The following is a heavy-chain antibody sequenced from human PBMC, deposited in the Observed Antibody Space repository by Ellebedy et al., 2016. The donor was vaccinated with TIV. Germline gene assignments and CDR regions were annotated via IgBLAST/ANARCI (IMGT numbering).Heavy chain of an antibody. CDR3: ARRSSGDADHPYYYYYGMDV. J-gene: IGHJ6*02. D-gene: IGHD6-19*01. CDR2: IYPGDSDT. V-gene: IGHV5-51*01. Sequence: GESLKISXKGSGYSFTSYWIGWVRQMPGKGLEWMGIIYPGDSDTRYSPSFQGQVTISADKSISTAYLQWSSLKASDTAMYYCARRSSGDADHPYYYYYGMDVWGQGTTVTVSS. CDR1: GYSFTSYW.